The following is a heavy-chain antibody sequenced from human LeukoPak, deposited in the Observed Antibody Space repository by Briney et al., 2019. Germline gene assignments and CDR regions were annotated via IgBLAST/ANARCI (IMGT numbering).Heavy chain of an antibody. J-gene: IGHJ5*02. D-gene: IGHD2-15*01. CDR2: INPNSGGT. V-gene: IGHV1-2*02. CDR3: ARIKSVVVVVAATRVWFDP. CDR1: GYTFTGYY. Sequence: ASVKVSCKASGYTFTGYYMHWVRQAPGQGLEWMGWINPNSGGTNYAQKFQGRVTMTRDTSISTAYMELSRLRSDDTAVYYCARIKSVVVVVAATRVWFDPWGQGTLVTVSS.